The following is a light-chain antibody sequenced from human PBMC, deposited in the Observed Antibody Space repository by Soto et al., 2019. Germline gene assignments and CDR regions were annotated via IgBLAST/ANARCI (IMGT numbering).Light chain of an antibody. CDR2: GAS. Sequence: EIVMTQSPPTLSVSPGERATLSCRASQSVSSNLAWYQQKPGQAPRLLIYGASTRATGIPARFSGSGSGTGLTLTISSLQSEDFAVYYCQQYNNWPRTFGQGTKVEIK. CDR3: QQYNNWPRT. V-gene: IGKV3-15*01. J-gene: IGKJ1*01. CDR1: QSVSSN.